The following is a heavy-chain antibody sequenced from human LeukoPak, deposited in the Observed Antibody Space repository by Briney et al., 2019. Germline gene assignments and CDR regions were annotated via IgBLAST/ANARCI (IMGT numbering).Heavy chain of an antibody. CDR1: GGSISSGGYY. Sequence: SETLSLTCTVSGGSISSGGYYWSWIRQHPGKGLEWIGYIYYSGSTYYNPSLKSRVTISVETSKNQFSLKLSSVTAGDTGVYYCARSWIQLWLLDYWGQGTLVTVSS. D-gene: IGHD5-18*01. CDR2: IYYSGST. J-gene: IGHJ4*02. CDR3: ARSWIQLWLLDY. V-gene: IGHV4-31*03.